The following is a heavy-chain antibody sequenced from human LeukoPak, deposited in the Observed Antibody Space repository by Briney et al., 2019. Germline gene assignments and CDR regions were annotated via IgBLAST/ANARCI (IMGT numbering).Heavy chain of an antibody. CDR2: ISYDGSNK. V-gene: IGHV3-30-3*01. CDR3: ASIIAAAGTGNY. J-gene: IGHJ4*02. CDR1: GFTFSSYA. D-gene: IGHD6-13*01. Sequence: GGSLRLSCAASGFTFSSYAMHWVRQAPGKGLEWVAVISYDGSNKYYADSVKGRFTISRDNSKNTLYLQMNSLRAEDTAVYYCASIIAAAGTGNYWGQGTLVTVSS.